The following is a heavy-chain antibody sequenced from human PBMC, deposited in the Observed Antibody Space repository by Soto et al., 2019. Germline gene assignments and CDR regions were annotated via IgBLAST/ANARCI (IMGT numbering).Heavy chain of an antibody. D-gene: IGHD1-26*01. CDR3: ARLVGPTSSDNWFDP. CDR2: VSGYNGHT. CDR1: GYTFFSYG. V-gene: IGHV1-18*01. J-gene: IGHJ5*02. Sequence: QVKLEQSGAEVKKPGASVKVSRKTSGYTFFSYGITWVRQAPGQGLEWMGWVSGYNGHTNYAQRFQGRVTMTRDISTTTAYMELRNLRSDDTAVYYCARLVGPTSSDNWFDPWGQGTLVTVSS.